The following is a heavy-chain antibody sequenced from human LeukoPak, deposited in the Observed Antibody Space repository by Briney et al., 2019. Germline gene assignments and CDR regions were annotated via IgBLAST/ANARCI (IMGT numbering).Heavy chain of an antibody. D-gene: IGHD4-17*01. CDR1: GYSFVNYY. Sequence: ASVKVSCKASGYSFVNYYMHWARQAPGQGLEWMGIINPSGGSTSFAQKVQGRVTMTRDMSTSTVYMELNSLRSEDTAVYYCARAWEAVAGNYGVIDYWGQGTLVTVSS. CDR2: INPSGGST. J-gene: IGHJ4*02. V-gene: IGHV1-46*01. CDR3: ARAWEAVAGNYGVIDY.